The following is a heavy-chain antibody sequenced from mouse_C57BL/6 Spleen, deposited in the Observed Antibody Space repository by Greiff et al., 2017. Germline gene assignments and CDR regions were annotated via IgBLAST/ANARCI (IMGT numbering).Heavy chain of an antibody. CDR3: ARGDVYYFDY. CDR2: IDPSDSYT. CDR1: GYTFTSYW. Sequence: VQLQQPGAELVMPGASVKLSCKASGYTFTSYWMHWVKQRPGQGLEWIGEIDPSDSYTNYNQKFKGKSTLTVDKSSSTAYMQLSSLTSEDSAVYYCARGDVYYFDYWGQGTTLTVSS. V-gene: IGHV1-69*01. J-gene: IGHJ2*01.